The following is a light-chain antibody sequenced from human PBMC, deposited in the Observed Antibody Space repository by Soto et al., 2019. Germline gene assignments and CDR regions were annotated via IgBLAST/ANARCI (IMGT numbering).Light chain of an antibody. V-gene: IGKV3-15*01. CDR2: AAS. J-gene: IGKJ2*01. CDR3: QQYYSPPRYT. CDR1: ENLDSN. Sequence: IVLTQFPATLSVSPGGRATLSCRASENLDSNLAWYQQKPGQAPRLLIYAASTRATGIPARFSGSGSGTDFTLTISALQSEDVAVYYCQQYYSPPRYTFGQGTRLEIK.